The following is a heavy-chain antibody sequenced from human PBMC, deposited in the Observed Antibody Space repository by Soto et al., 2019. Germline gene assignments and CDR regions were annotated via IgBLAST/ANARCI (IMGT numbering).Heavy chain of an antibody. CDR3: AKGSIEYSASVDN. J-gene: IGHJ4*02. D-gene: IGHD5-12*01. V-gene: IGHV3-23*01. CDR2: ISARGGSS. Sequence: EVQLLESGGGLVQPGGSLRLSCAASGFSFSSYAMVWVRQAPGKGLEWVSVISARGGSSYFADSVKGRFTISRDNSKNVLSLEMNSLRAEDTAIYFCAKGSIEYSASVDNWRQGTLVLVSS. CDR1: GFSFSSYA.